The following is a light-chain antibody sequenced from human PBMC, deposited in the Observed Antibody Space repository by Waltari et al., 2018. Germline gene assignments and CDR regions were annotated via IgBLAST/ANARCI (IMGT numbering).Light chain of an antibody. CDR2: DSS. CDR1: QSVGGS. Sequence: RAGQSVGGSLAGYQQKPGQAPMLRTDDSSRRATGIPERVSGSGSGTDFSLTISRVEPEDCAVYYCQMYVRVPVTFGQGTKVEIK. CDR3: QMYVRVPVT. J-gene: IGKJ1*01. V-gene: IGKV3-20*01.